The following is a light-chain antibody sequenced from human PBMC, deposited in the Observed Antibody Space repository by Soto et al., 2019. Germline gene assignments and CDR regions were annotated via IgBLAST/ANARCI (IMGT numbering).Light chain of an antibody. CDR3: QQYGGSPRT. CDR1: HFVSSRN. CDR2: GAS. V-gene: IGKV3-20*01. J-gene: IGKJ1*01. Sequence: DIVLTQSPGTLSLSAGESATLLCRASHFVSSRNLAWYQQRRGQAPRLLIHGASNRATGIPDRFSGSGSGPDFTLTISRLEPEDFAVYYCQQYGGSPRTFGQGTKVDIK.